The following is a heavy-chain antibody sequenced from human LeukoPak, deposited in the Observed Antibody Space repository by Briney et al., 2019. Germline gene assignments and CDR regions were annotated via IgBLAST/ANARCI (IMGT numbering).Heavy chain of an antibody. D-gene: IGHD1-1*01. CDR1: GFTSSDYD. J-gene: IGHJ4*02. V-gene: IGHV3-13*01. CDR2: IGTAGDT. Sequence: GGSLRLSCAASGFTSSDYDMHWVRQATGKGLEWVSAIGTAGDTYYTGSVKGRFTISRENAKNSLYLQMNSLGAGDTAVYYCARVAKERVGGVYYFDYWGQGTLVTVSS. CDR3: ARVAKERVGGVYYFDY.